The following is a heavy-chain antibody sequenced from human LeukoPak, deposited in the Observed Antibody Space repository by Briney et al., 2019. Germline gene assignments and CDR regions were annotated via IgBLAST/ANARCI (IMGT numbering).Heavy chain of an antibody. Sequence: PSETLSLTRTVSGGSISSGGYYWSWIRQHPGKGLEWIGYIYCSGSTYYNPSLKSRVTISVDTSKNQFSLKLSSVTAADTAVYYCARCLLRFFGADAFDIWGQGTMVTVSS. D-gene: IGHD3-3*01. J-gene: IGHJ3*02. CDR3: ARCLLRFFGADAFDI. CDR1: GGSISSGGYY. CDR2: IYCSGST. V-gene: IGHV4-31*03.